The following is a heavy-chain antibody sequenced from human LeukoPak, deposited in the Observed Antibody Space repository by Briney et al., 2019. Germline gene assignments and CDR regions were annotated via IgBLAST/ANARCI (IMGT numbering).Heavy chain of an antibody. CDR1: GGSISSGDYY. Sequence: SQTLSLTCTVSGGSISSGDYYWSWIRQPPGKGLGWIGYIYYSGSTYYNPSLKSRVTISVDTSKNQFSLKLSSVTAADTAVYYCARSAYYYVHFDYWGQGTLVTVSS. J-gene: IGHJ4*02. V-gene: IGHV4-30-4*01. D-gene: IGHD3-22*01. CDR2: IYYSGST. CDR3: ARSAYYYVHFDY.